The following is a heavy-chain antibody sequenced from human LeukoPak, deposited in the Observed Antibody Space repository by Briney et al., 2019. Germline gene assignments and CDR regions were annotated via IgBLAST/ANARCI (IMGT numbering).Heavy chain of an antibody. CDR3: ARRPGLGPTTDY. CDR1: GSIFTTYW. V-gene: IGHV5-51*01. J-gene: IGHJ4*02. Sequence: PGAPLQISCKCSGSIFTTYWIGWVRQLPGKGLEWMGIIYPGDSDTRYSPSFQGQVTISADKSISTAYLQWSSLKASDTAMYYCARRPGLGPTTDYWGQGTLVTVSS. D-gene: IGHD1-26*01. CDR2: IYPGDSDT.